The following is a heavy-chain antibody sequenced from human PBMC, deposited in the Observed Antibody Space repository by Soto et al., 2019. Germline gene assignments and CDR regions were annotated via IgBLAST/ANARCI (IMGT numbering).Heavy chain of an antibody. CDR1: GFTFSSYG. CDR2: IWYDGSNK. Sequence: PGGSLRLSCAASGFTFSSYGMHWVRQAPGKGLEWVAVIWYDGSNKYYADSVKGRFTISRDNSKNTLYLQMNSLRAEDTAVYYCARFTAQWLVTHYYYYGMDVWGQGTTVTVSS. J-gene: IGHJ6*02. CDR3: ARFTAQWLVTHYYYYGMDV. D-gene: IGHD6-19*01. V-gene: IGHV3-33*01.